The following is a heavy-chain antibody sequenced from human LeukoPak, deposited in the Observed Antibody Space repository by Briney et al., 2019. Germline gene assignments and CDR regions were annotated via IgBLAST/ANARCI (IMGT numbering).Heavy chain of an antibody. CDR2: IKQDGREK. V-gene: IGHV3-7*01. J-gene: IGHJ4*02. Sequence: GVSLTLSCAASGFTFSSYWMSWVRQAPGKGLEWVANIKQDGREKYYVDSVKGRCTISRDNAKNSLYLQMNSLRAEDTAVYYCARVSGSGRYRDWGRGTLVTVSS. CDR3: ARVSGSGRYRD. D-gene: IGHD6-19*01. CDR1: GFTFSSYW.